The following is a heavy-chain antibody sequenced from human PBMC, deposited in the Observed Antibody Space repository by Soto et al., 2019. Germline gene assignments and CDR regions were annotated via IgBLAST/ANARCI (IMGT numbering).Heavy chain of an antibody. CDR3: ARGFHTTYYYYYGMDV. CDR2: IHYSGGT. V-gene: IGHV4-59*01. D-gene: IGHD1-1*01. Sequence: SETLSLTCTVSGGSISTYYWSWIRQPPGKGLEWIGYIHYSGGTNYNPSLRNRVTILADTSKNQFSLHLSSVTAADTAIYYCARGFHTTYYYYYGMDVWGQGTTVTVSS. J-gene: IGHJ6*02. CDR1: GGSISTYY.